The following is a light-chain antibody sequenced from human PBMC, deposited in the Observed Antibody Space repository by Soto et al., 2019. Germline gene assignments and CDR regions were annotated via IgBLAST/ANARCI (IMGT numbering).Light chain of an antibody. CDR1: QSISSY. V-gene: IGKV1-39*01. J-gene: IGKJ2*01. Sequence: DIQMTQSPSSLSASVGDRVTITCRASQSISSYLNWYQQKPGKAPKLLIYAASSLQSGVPSRFSGSGSGTDFTLTISSLQPDDFETYYCQQYDTYYTFGQGTKVAIK. CDR2: AAS. CDR3: QQYDTYYT.